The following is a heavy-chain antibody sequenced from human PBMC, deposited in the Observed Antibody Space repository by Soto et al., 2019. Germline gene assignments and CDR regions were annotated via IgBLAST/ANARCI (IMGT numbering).Heavy chain of an antibody. Sequence: SEALSVTCTFSGGSISIYYWSWIRQPAGKGLEWIGRIYTGGSTNYSPSLKSRVTMSVDTSKNQFSLRLTSVTAADTAVYYCARASLGHPGGGSWTMPFDIWGRGTMVTVSS. J-gene: IGHJ4*02. D-gene: IGHD2-15*01. CDR1: GGSISIYY. V-gene: IGHV4-4*07. CDR2: IYTGGST. CDR3: ARASLGHPGGGSWTMPFDI.